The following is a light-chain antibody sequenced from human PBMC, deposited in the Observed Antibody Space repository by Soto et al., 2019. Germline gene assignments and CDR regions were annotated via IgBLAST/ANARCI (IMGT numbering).Light chain of an antibody. CDR1: QSITTW. CDR3: QQYNTSPLT. CDR2: KAS. V-gene: IGKV1-5*03. J-gene: IGKJ4*01. Sequence: DIQMTQSPSTLSASVGERVTITCRASQSITTWLAWYQQKPGKAPKLLIYKASSLEGGVPSRFSGSGSGTEFNITISSLQPDDFATYDCQQYNTSPLTFGGGTTVEIK.